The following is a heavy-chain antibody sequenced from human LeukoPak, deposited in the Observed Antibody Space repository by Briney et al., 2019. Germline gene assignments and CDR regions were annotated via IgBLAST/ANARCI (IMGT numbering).Heavy chain of an antibody. CDR2: ISNSSNKI. V-gene: IGHV3-21*01. D-gene: IGHD5-18*01. CDR3: AKDGARKVGYSYGYYYYYGMDV. J-gene: IGHJ6*04. Sequence: PGGPLRLSCAPCGSTFSSCSLNGVRQAPGRGVGWGSFISNSSNKIYYADSVKGRFTISRDNSKNTLYLQMNSLRAEDTAVYYCAKDGARKVGYSYGYYYYYGMDVWGKGTTVTVSS. CDR1: GSTFSSCS.